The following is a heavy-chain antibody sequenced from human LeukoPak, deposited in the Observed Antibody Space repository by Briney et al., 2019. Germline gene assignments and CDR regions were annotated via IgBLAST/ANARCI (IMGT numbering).Heavy chain of an antibody. CDR1: GYSFTSYW. D-gene: IGHD3-10*01. Sequence: HGESLKISCTGSGYSFTSYWIGWVRQMPGKGLEWMGIIYPGDPDTRYSPSFQGQVTISSDKSISTAYLQWSSLKASDTAMYYCARPGRMVRGVITLYYFDYWGQGTLVTVSS. CDR2: IYPGDPDT. CDR3: ARPGRMVRGVITLYYFDY. V-gene: IGHV5-51*01. J-gene: IGHJ4*02.